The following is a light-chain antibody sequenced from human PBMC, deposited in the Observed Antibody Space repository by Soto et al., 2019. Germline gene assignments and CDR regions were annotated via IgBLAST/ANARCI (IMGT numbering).Light chain of an antibody. Sequence: DIQMTQSPSSLSASVGDRATITCRASQSISSYLNWYQQKPGKAPRLLIYAASSLATGIPARFSGSGSGTDFTLTISSLQPEDFATYYCQQSDSWPITFGQGTRLEIK. CDR3: QQSDSWPIT. CDR1: QSISSY. CDR2: AAS. V-gene: IGKV1-39*01. J-gene: IGKJ5*01.